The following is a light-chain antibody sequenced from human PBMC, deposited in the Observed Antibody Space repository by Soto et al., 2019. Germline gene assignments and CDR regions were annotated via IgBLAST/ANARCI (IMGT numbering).Light chain of an antibody. Sequence: DIVLTQTPLSSPVTLGQPASISCRSSQSLLHSDGNTYLSWLQQRPGQPPRLLIYKTSNRFSGVPDRYSCSGAETDFTLKISRVEAEDVGVYYCMQDTQYPPYTFGQGTKLEI. J-gene: IGKJ2*01. V-gene: IGKV2-24*01. CDR3: MQDTQYPPYT. CDR1: QSLLHSDGNTY. CDR2: KTS.